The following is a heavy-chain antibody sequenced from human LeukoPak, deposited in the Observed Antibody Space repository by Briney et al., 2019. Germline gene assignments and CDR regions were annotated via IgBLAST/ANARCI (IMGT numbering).Heavy chain of an antibody. CDR2: ISYDGSNK. CDR3: ARGRFYDILTGYREWFDP. Sequence: GRSLRLSCAASGFTFSSYGMHWVRQAPGKGPEWVAVISYDGSNKYYADSVKGRFTISRDNSKNTLYLQMNSLRSEDTAVYYCARGRFYDILTGYREWFDPWGQGTLVTVSS. D-gene: IGHD3-9*01. V-gene: IGHV3-30*03. CDR1: GFTFSSYG. J-gene: IGHJ5*02.